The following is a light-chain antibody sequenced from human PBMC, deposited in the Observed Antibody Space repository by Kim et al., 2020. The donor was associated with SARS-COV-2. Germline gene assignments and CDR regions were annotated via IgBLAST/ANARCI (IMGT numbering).Light chain of an antibody. CDR1: SLRRYY. V-gene: IGLV3-19*01. Sequence: LGQTVRITCQGDSLRRYYASWYQQKPGQAPVLVIYGKNNRPSGIPDRFSGSSSGNTASLTITGAQAEDEADYYCNSRDSSGNHFYVFGTGTKVTVL. J-gene: IGLJ1*01. CDR3: NSRDSSGNHFYV. CDR2: GKN.